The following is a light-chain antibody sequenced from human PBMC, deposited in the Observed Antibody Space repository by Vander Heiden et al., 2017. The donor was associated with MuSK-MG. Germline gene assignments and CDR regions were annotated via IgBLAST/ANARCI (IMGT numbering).Light chain of an antibody. CDR1: QSISSY. V-gene: IGKV1-39*01. CDR2: AAS. J-gene: IGKJ1*01. Sequence: IQMTKSPSSLSASVGDRVTITCRASQSISSYLNWYQQKPGKAPKLLIYAASSLQSGVPSRFSGSGSGTDFTLTISSLQPEDFATYYCQQCYSNPWTFGQGTKVEIK. CDR3: QQCYSNPWT.